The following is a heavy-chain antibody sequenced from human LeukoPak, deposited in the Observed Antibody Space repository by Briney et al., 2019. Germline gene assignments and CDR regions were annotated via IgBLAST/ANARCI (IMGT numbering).Heavy chain of an antibody. V-gene: IGHV1-69*04. CDR2: IIPILGIA. D-gene: IGHD1-26*01. CDR1: GGTFSSYA. CDR3: ARDHSGSYFDY. J-gene: IGHJ4*02. Sequence: EASVKVSCKASGGTFSSYAISWVRQAPGQGLEWMGRIIPILGIANHAQKFQGRDTITADKSTSTAYMELSSLRSEDTAVYYCARDHSGSYFDYWGQGTLVTVSS.